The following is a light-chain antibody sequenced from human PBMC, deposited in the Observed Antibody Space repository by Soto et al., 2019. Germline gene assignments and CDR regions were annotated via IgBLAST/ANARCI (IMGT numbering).Light chain of an antibody. CDR3: SSYTISSTVV. CDR2: EIS. Sequence: QSVLTQPASVSGSPGQSITISCTGTSSDVGGYNYVSWYQQHPGKAPKVMIYEISNRPSGVSNRFSGSKSGNTASLTISGLQADDEADYYCSSYTISSTVVFGTGTKVTVL. J-gene: IGLJ1*01. CDR1: SSDVGGYNY. V-gene: IGLV2-14*01.